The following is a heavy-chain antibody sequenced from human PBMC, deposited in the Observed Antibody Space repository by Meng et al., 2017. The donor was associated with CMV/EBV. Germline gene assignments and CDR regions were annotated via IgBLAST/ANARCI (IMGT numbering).Heavy chain of an antibody. CDR1: GFSLSTSGVG. D-gene: IGHD5-18*01. J-gene: IGHJ4*02. CDR3: AHLDTAKLHFDY. CDR2: IYWDDDK. Sequence: QISLKESGPSLVKPTQTLTLTCPFSGFSLSTSGVGVGWIRQPPGKALEWLALIYWDDDKRYSPSLKSRLTITKDTSKNQVVLTMTNMDPVDTATYYCAHLDTAKLHFDYWGQGTLVTVSS. V-gene: IGHV2-5*02.